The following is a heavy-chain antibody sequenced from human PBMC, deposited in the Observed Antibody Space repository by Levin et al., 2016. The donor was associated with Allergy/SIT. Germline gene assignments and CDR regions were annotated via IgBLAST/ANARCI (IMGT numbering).Heavy chain of an antibody. D-gene: IGHD3-22*01. CDR2: TYYRSKWYN. CDR1: GDSVSSNSAA. CDR3: ARHSYDSSGNYLGRDY. Sequence: SQTLSLTCAISGDSVSSNSAAWNWIRQSPSRGLEWLGTTYYRSKWYNDYAVSVKSRITINPDTSKNQLSLLLKSVIPEDTAVYYCARHSYDSSGNYLGRDYWGQGTLVTVLL. V-gene: IGHV6-1*01. J-gene: IGHJ4*02.